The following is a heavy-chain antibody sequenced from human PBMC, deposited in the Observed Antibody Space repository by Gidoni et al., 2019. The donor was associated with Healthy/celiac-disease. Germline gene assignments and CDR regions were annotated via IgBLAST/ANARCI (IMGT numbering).Heavy chain of an antibody. D-gene: IGHD2-2*01. CDR2: INPNSGGT. V-gene: IGHV1-2*02. J-gene: IGHJ4*02. CDR3: ARDKIVVVPAAIGGW. Sequence: QVQLVQSGAEVTKPGASVKVSCKASGYTFTGYYMHWVRQAPGQGLEWMGWINPNSGGTNYAQKFQGRVTMTRDTSISTAYMELSRLRSDDTAVYYCARDKIVVVPAAIGGWWGQGTLVTVSS. CDR1: GYTFTGYY.